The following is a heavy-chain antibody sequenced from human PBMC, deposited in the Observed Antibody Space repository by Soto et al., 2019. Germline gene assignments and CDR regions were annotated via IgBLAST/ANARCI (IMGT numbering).Heavy chain of an antibody. CDR3: ARCAWTKYCNRTDCSEGGPYMDV. CDR2: IFESGNG. D-gene: IGHD2-21*02. J-gene: IGHJ6*03. CDR1: VDSFTNENW. Sequence: QVQLQESGPGLVKPLGTLSLTCDVSVDSFTNENWWSWVRQPPGKGLEWIGEIFESGNGNYNPSLKSRVSMTIDKSRRQISLRLNSLTAADTAVYYCARCAWTKYCNRTDCSEGGPYMDVWGKGTTVTVSS. V-gene: IGHV4-4*02.